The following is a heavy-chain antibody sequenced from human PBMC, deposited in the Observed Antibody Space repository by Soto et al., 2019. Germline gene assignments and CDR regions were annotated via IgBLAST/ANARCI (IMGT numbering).Heavy chain of an antibody. D-gene: IGHD4-17*01. J-gene: IGHJ4*02. V-gene: IGHV2-70*11. Sequence: GSGPTLVNPTQTLTLTCTFSGFSLSTSGMCVSWIRQPPGKALEWLARIDWDDDKYYSTSLKTRLTISKDTSKNQVVLTMTNMDPVDTATYYCARIRTVTTAGYFDYWGQGTLVTVSS. CDR2: IDWDDDK. CDR3: ARIRTVTTAGYFDY. CDR1: GFSLSTSGMC.